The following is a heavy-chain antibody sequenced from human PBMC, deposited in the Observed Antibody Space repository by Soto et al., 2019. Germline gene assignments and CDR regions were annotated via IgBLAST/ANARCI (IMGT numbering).Heavy chain of an antibody. D-gene: IGHD6-13*01. V-gene: IGHV6-1*01. Sequence: QTLSLTCDISWDSVSSNSAAWNWIMQSPSRGLEWLGRTYYRCKWYNDYAVSVRGRITINPDTSKNQFSLQLKSVTPDDTDVYYCERGRAAGRGDSSDTWGQGTKVTVSS. CDR3: ERGRAAGRGDSSDT. CDR1: WDSVSSNSAA. J-gene: IGHJ5*02. CDR2: TYYRCKWYN.